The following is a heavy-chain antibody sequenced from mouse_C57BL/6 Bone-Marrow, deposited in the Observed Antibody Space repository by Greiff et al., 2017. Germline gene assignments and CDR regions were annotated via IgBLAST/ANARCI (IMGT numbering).Heavy chain of an antibody. CDR1: GYTFTSYW. CDR3: ARLGYYGSRGYAMDY. Sequence: HVQLQQPWAELVKPGASVKMSCKASGYTFTSYWITWVKQRPGQGLEWIGDIYPGSGSTNYNEQFKSKATLTVDTSSSTAYMQLSSLTSEDSAVYYCARLGYYGSRGYAMDYWGQGTSVTVSS. D-gene: IGHD1-1*01. J-gene: IGHJ4*01. V-gene: IGHV1-55*01. CDR2: IYPGSGST.